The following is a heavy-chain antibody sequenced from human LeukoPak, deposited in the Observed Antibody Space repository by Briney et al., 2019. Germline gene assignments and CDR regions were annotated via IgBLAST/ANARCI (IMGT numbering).Heavy chain of an antibody. V-gene: IGHV1-2*02. CDR2: INPNSGGT. J-gene: IGHJ5*02. CDR1: GYTFTGYY. Sequence: ASVKVSFKASGYTFTGYYMHWVRQAPGQGREGMGWINPNSGGTNYAQKFQGRVTMTRDTSISTAYMELSRLRSDDTAVYYCALLEWSPTWDWFDPWGQGTLVTVSS. D-gene: IGHD3-3*01. CDR3: ALLEWSPTWDWFDP.